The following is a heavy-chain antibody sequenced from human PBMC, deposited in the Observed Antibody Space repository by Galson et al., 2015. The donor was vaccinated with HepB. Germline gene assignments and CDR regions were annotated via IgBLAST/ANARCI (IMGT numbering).Heavy chain of an antibody. V-gene: IGHV3-21*01. J-gene: IGHJ4*02. CDR2: ISSSSSYI. Sequence: SLRLSCAASGFTFSSYSMNWVRQAPGKGLEWVSSISSSSSYIYYADSVKGRFTISRDNAKNSLFLQMNSLRVEDTAVYYCARDSGATCPGGDCYSGNVDYWGQGTLVTVSS. D-gene: IGHD2-21*02. CDR3: ARDSGATCPGGDCYSGNVDY. CDR1: GFTFSSYS.